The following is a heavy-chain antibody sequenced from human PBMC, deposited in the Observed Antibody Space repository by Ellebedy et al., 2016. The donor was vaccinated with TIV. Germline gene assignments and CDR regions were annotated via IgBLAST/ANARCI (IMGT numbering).Heavy chain of an antibody. CDR3: ARLGYSYGTIDY. CDR2: INPSGGST. D-gene: IGHD5-18*01. Sequence: ASVKVSXXASRYTFTSYDINWVRQATGQGLEWMGIINPSGGSTSYAQKFQGRVTMTRDTSTSTVYMELSSLRSEDTAVYYCARLGYSYGTIDYWGQGTLVTVSS. V-gene: IGHV1-46*01. CDR1: RYTFTSYD. J-gene: IGHJ4*02.